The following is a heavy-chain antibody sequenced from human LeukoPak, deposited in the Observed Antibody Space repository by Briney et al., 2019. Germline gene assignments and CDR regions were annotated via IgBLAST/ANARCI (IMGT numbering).Heavy chain of an antibody. D-gene: IGHD4-17*01. Sequence: GGSLRLSCAASGFIFSSYSMSWVRQAPGMGLEWVSVITDSGGSTYYADSVKGRFTISRDNSKNTLYLQMNSLRAEDTAVYYCAKVRTTTVTARGAFDIWGQGTMVTVSS. CDR3: AKVRTTTVTARGAFDI. J-gene: IGHJ3*02. CDR2: ITDSGGST. CDR1: GFIFSSYS. V-gene: IGHV3-23*01.